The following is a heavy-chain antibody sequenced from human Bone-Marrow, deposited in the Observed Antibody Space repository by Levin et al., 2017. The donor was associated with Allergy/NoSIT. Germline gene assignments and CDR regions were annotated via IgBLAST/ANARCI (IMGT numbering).Heavy chain of an antibody. CDR2: INHSGST. Sequence: SETLSLTCAVYGGSFSGYYWSWIRQPPGKGLEWIGEINHSGSTNYNPSLKSRVTISVDTSKNQFSLKLSSVTAADTAVYYCASSHRAAAAGPPLHYYYYGMDVWGQGTTVTVSS. CDR3: ASSHRAAAAGPPLHYYYYGMDV. V-gene: IGHV4-34*01. CDR1: GGSFSGYY. J-gene: IGHJ6*02. D-gene: IGHD6-13*01.